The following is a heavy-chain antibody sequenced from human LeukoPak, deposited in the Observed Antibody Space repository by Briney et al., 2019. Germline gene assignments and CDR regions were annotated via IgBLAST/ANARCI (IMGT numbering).Heavy chain of an antibody. V-gene: IGHV3-74*01. D-gene: IGHD2-21*01. Sequence: GGSLRLSCEVSGLTFSNVWMHWVRQTPGQGLVWVCRINTAGSTVYADPVKGRFTISRDNAKNMVYLQMNSLRTEDTAVYYCASFRDTDNWGRGTMVPVSS. CDR1: GLTFSNVW. CDR2: INTAGST. J-gene: IGHJ3*01. CDR3: ASFRDTDN.